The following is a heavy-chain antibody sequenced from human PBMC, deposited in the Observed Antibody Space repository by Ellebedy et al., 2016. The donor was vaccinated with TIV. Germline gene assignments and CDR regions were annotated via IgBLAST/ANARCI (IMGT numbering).Heavy chain of an antibody. CDR2: IYYSTSGST. Sequence: SETLSLXXAVYGGSISSGGYYWTWIRRHPGRGLEWIGYIYYSTSGSTYYNPSLKSRLTISVDTSKNQFSLKLSSVTAADTAMYYCASIRDYGGGAYFDDWGQGTLVTVSS. V-gene: IGHV4-31*11. D-gene: IGHD4-23*01. J-gene: IGHJ4*02. CDR3: ASIRDYGGGAYFDD. CDR1: GGSISSGGYY.